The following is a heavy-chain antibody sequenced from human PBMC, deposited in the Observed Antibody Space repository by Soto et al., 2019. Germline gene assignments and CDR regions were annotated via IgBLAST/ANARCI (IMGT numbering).Heavy chain of an antibody. CDR3: ATLRFLEWFNLRSFDY. D-gene: IGHD3-3*01. CDR2: ISYDGSSK. V-gene: IGHV3-30*03. Sequence: GGSLRLSCAASGFTFSNYGMYWVRQAPGKGLEWVAFISYDGSSKFYADPMKGRLTISRDNSKNTLYLQMNSLRAEDTAVYYCATLRFLEWFNLRSFDYWGQGTLVTVSS. J-gene: IGHJ4*02. CDR1: GFTFSNYG.